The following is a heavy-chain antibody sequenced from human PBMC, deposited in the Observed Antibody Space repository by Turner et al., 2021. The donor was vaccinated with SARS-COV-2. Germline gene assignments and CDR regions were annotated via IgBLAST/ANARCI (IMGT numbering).Heavy chain of an antibody. D-gene: IGHD6-13*01. CDR3: ASLAIAAADY. V-gene: IGHV3-33*01. CDR1: GFTFRSYG. Sequence: HVQLVESGGGVVQPWRSLRLSCAASGFTFRSYGIHWVRQAQGKGLEWVAVIWFDGSNKYYADSVKGRFTISRDNSKNTLYLQMNSMRADDTAVYYCASLAIAAADYWGQGTLVTVSS. CDR2: IWFDGSNK. J-gene: IGHJ4*02.